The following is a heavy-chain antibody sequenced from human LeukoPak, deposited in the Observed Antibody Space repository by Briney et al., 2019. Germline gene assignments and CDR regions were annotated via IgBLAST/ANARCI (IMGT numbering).Heavy chain of an antibody. Sequence: SETLSLTCTVSGGSISSGDYYWSWIRQPPGKGLEWIVYIYYSGSTYYNPSLKSRVTISVDTSKNQFSLKLSSVTAADTAVYYCARGVISLGAGGYCSSTSCTTFDYWGQGTLVTVSS. CDR2: IYYSGST. CDR1: GGSISSGDYY. J-gene: IGHJ4*02. CDR3: ARGVISLGAGGYCSSTSCTTFDY. V-gene: IGHV4-30-4*01. D-gene: IGHD2-2*01.